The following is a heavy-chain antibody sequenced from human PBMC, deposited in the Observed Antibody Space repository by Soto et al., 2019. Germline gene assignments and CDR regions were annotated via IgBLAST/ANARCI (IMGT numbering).Heavy chain of an antibody. CDR2: IYHSGGT. D-gene: IGHD2-8*01. J-gene: IGHJ1*01. Sequence: SETLSLTCTVSGGSISRGGYSWTWIRQPPGEGLEWIGYIYHSGGTYYNPSLKSRVSMSSDRSQNQFSLEVNSVTAADTAVYFCAATSGGTLYYHTWGQGILVTAPQ. V-gene: IGHV4-30-2*01. CDR3: AATSGGTLYYHT. CDR1: GGSISRGGYS.